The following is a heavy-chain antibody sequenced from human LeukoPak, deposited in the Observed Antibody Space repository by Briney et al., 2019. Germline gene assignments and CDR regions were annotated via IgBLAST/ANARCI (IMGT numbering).Heavy chain of an antibody. D-gene: IGHD1-26*01. CDR1: GGSISSYY. CDR3: SRESGPFCPFGY. V-gene: IGHV4-59*12. CDR2: IYYGGST. Sequence: SETLSLTCTVSGGSISSYYWSWIRQPPGKGLEWIGYIYYGGSTNYNPSLKSRVTMSLDKSSNQLSLHLTSVTAADTATYFCSRESGPFCPFGYWGQGTLVIVSS. J-gene: IGHJ4*02.